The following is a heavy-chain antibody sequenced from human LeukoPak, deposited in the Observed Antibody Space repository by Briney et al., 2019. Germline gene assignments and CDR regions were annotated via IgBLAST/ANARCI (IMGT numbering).Heavy chain of an antibody. Sequence: GGSLRLSCAASGFTFSSYGMHWVRKAPGKGLEWVAFIRYDGSNKYYADSVKGRFTISRDNSKNTLYLQMNSLRAEDTAVYYCARYSSSSFDYWGQGTLVTVSS. J-gene: IGHJ4*02. CDR3: ARYSSSSFDY. D-gene: IGHD6-6*01. CDR1: GFTFSSYG. CDR2: IRYDGSNK. V-gene: IGHV3-30*02.